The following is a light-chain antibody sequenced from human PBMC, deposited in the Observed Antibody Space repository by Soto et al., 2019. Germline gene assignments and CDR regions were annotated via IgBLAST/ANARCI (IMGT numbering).Light chain of an antibody. V-gene: IGLV2-14*01. CDR2: EVS. J-gene: IGLJ1*01. CDR3: RSYTSSSTPYV. CDR1: SSDVGGYNY. Sequence: QSALTQPASVSGSPGQSITISCTGTSSDVGGYNYVSWYQQHPGKAPKLMIYEVSHRPSGVSNRFSGSKSGNTASLTISGLQAEDEADYYCRSYTSSSTPYVFGTGTKVTVL.